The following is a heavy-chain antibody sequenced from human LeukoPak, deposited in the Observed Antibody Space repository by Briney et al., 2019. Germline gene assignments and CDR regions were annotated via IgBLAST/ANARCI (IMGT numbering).Heavy chain of an antibody. V-gene: IGHV3-33*01. CDR1: GFTFSSYG. D-gene: IGHD3-3*01. J-gene: IGHJ4*02. CDR2: IWYDGSNK. Sequence: GGSLRLSCAASGFTFSSYGMHWVRQAPGKGLEWVAVIWYDGSNKYYADSVKGRFTISRDNSKNTLYLQMNSLRAEDTAVYYCARGGTYYDFWSGYYQEVYFDYWGQGTLVTVSS. CDR3: ARGGTYYDFWSGYYQEVYFDY.